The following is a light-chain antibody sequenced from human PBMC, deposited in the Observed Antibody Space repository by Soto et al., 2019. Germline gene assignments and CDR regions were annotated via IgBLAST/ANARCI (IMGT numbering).Light chain of an antibody. CDR1: SSNIGRNT. CDR2: SNN. J-gene: IGLJ2*01. V-gene: IGLV1-44*01. CDR3: AAWDDSLNAAV. Sequence: QSVLTQPPSASGTPGQRVTISCSGSSSNIGRNTVNWYQQLPGTAPKVLIYSNNQRPSGLPDRLSGSKSGTSASLAISGLQSEDEADSYCAAWDDSLNAAVFGGGTQLTVL.